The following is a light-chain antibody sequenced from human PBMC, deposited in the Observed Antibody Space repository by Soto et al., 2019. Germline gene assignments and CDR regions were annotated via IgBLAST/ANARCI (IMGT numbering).Light chain of an antibody. CDR2: WAS. Sequence: DVVLTQSPDSLAVSLGERATINCKSSQSVLYSSNNMNYLAWYQQKAGQPPKLLIYWASTRESGVPDRFGGSGSGTDFTLKISRVEAEDFGVYYCIQTLQTPLTFGGGTKVDIK. V-gene: IGKV4-1*01. J-gene: IGKJ4*01. CDR1: QSVLYSSNNMNY. CDR3: IQTLQTPLT.